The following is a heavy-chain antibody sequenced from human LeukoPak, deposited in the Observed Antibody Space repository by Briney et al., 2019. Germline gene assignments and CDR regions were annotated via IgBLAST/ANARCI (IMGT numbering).Heavy chain of an antibody. Sequence: ASVKVSCKASNYTFTSYGISWVRQAPGQGLEWMAWINAYNGDTNYAQKLQGRVTLTTETSTSTAYMELRSLRSDDTAVYYCARAHYYDSSADAFDIWGQGTMVTVSS. V-gene: IGHV1-18*01. J-gene: IGHJ3*02. CDR3: ARAHYYDSSADAFDI. D-gene: IGHD3-22*01. CDR2: INAYNGDT. CDR1: NYTFTSYG.